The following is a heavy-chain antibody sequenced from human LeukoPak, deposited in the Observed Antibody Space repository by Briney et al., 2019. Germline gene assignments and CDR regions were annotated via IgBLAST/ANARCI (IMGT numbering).Heavy chain of an antibody. CDR1: GFTFSGYS. CDR3: ARGLHYYDSGGYYYPDAFDI. CDR2: ISSSSSTI. V-gene: IGHV3-48*01. J-gene: IGHJ3*02. Sequence: PGGSLRLSCAASGFTFSGYSMNWVRQAPGKGLEWVSYISSSSSTIYYADSVKGRFTISRDNAKNSLYLQMNSLRAEDTAVYYCARGLHYYDSGGYYYPDAFDIWGQGTMVTVSS. D-gene: IGHD3-22*01.